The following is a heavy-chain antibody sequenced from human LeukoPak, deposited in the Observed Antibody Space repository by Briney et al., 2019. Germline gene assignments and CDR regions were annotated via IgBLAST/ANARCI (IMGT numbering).Heavy chain of an antibody. J-gene: IGHJ4*02. CDR2: IYHSGSV. Sequence: SETLSLTCTVSGYSISSGYYWAWIRQPPGKGLEWIGGIYHSGSVYYNPSLKSRVTISVDTSKNQFSLKLTSVTAADTAVYYCARDSYYDSSGNFYVGADYWGQGTLVTVSS. CDR3: ARDSYYDSSGNFYVGADY. V-gene: IGHV4-38-2*02. CDR1: GYSISSGYY. D-gene: IGHD3-22*01.